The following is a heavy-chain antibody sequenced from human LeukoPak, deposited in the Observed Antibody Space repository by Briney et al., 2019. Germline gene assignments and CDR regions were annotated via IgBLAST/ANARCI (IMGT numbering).Heavy chain of an antibody. J-gene: IGHJ4*02. Sequence: ASVKVSCKASGYTFTSYGISWVRQAPGQGLEWMGWISAYNGNTNYAQKLQGRVTMTTDTSTSTAYMELRSLRSDGTAVYYCARDLYGSGSYYLKGTNYFDYWGQGTLVTVSS. D-gene: IGHD3-10*01. CDR2: ISAYNGNT. CDR3: ARDLYGSGSYYLKGTNYFDY. V-gene: IGHV1-18*01. CDR1: GYTFTSYG.